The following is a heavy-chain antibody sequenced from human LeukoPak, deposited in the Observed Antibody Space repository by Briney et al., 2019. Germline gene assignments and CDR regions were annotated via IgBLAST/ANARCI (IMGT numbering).Heavy chain of an antibody. Sequence: SQTPSLTCTVSGGSISSGGYYWSWIRQHPGKGLEWIGYIYYSGSAYFNPSLKSRVTISVDTSKNQFSLKLSSVTAADTAVYYCASSGSYSHFDYWGQGTLVTVSS. CDR2: IYYSGSA. D-gene: IGHD3-10*01. V-gene: IGHV4-31*03. CDR3: ASSGSYSHFDY. J-gene: IGHJ4*02. CDR1: GGSISSGGYY.